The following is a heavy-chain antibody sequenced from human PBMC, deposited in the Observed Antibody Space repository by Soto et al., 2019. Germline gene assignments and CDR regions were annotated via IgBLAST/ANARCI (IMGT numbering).Heavy chain of an antibody. CDR2: IYYSGST. CDR3: ARVEITMIAAAFDI. CDR1: GGSISSGGYY. D-gene: IGHD3-22*01. V-gene: IGHV4-31*03. J-gene: IGHJ3*02. Sequence: QVQLQESGPGLVKPSQTLSLTCTVSGGSISSGGYYWSWIRQHPGKGLEWIGYIYYSGSTYYNPSLKGRVTISVDTSKNQSSLKLSSVTAADTAVYYCARVEITMIAAAFDIWGKGTMVTVSS.